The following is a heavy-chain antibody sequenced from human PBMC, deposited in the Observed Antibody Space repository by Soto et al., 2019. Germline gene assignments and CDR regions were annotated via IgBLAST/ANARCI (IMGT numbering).Heavy chain of an antibody. CDR2: IYTSGST. J-gene: IGHJ6*02. V-gene: IGHV4-4*07. D-gene: IGHD3-3*01. CDR3: ALGVAFYGMDV. Sequence: SETLSLPCTVSGGAISSSYWSWIRQPAGKGLEWIGRIYTSGSTNYNPSLKSRVTMSVDTSKNQFSLKLSSVTAADTAVYYCALGVAFYGMDVWGQGTTVTVSS. CDR1: GGAISSSY.